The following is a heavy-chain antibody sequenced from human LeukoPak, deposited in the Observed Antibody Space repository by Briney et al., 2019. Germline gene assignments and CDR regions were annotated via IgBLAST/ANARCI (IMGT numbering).Heavy chain of an antibody. CDR3: AELGITMIGGV. D-gene: IGHD3-10*02. CDR2: IKKDGSEK. CDR1: GFTFSSYW. J-gene: IGHJ6*04. V-gene: IGHV3-7*01. Sequence: GGSLRLSCAASGFTFSSYWMSWVRQAPGKGLEWVANIKKDGSEKYYVDSVKGRFTISRDNARTSLYLQMNSLRAEDTAVYYCAELGITMIGGVWGKGTTVTISS.